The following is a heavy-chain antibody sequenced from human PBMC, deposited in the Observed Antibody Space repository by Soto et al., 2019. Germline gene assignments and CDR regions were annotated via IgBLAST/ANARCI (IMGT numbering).Heavy chain of an antibody. CDR3: ARARMYYYDTTGYFYFDP. CDR1: GDSISNSF. Sequence: SETLSLTCSVCGDSISNSFWSWIRQHPGKGLQWIGDIDYTGRTNYNPSLKSRVTISVDMSKKQFSLELSSVTAADTAVYYCARARMYYYDTTGYFYFDPWGQGTRVTVS. V-gene: IGHV4-59*01. J-gene: IGHJ5*02. CDR2: IDYTGRT. D-gene: IGHD3-22*01.